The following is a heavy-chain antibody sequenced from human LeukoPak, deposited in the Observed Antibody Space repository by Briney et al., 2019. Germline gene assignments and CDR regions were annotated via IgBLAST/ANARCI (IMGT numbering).Heavy chain of an antibody. CDR2: ISSNSDSM. D-gene: IGHD3-10*01. V-gene: IGHV3-48*01. CDR1: GFTFSSYS. J-gene: IGHJ4*02. Sequence: PGESLKISCAASGFTFSSYSMNWVRQAPGKGLEWVSYISSNSDSMYYADSVKGRFTISRDNAKNSLYLQMNSLRAEDTAVYYCARGGSVYYGSGSYYTDWGQGTLVTVSS. CDR3: ARGGSVYYGSGSYYTD.